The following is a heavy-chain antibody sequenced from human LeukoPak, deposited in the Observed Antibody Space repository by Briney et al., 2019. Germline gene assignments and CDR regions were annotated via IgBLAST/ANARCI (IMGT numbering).Heavy chain of an antibody. CDR2: IRYDGSNK. CDR1: GFTFSSYG. Sequence: PGGSLRLSCAASGFTFSSYGMHWVRQAPGKGLEWVAFIRYDGSNKYYADSVKGRFTISRDNSKNTLYLQMNSLRAEDTAVYYCASSSYYDSSGYPLDYWGQGTLVTVSS. CDR3: ASSSYYDSSGYPLDY. V-gene: IGHV3-30*02. D-gene: IGHD3-22*01. J-gene: IGHJ4*02.